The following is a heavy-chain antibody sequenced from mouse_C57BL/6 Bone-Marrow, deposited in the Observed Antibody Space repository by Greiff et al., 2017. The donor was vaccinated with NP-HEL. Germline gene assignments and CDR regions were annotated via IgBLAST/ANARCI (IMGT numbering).Heavy chain of an antibody. CDR3: TTEDGYYVAWFAY. Sequence: VQLQQSGAELVRPGASVKLSCTASGFNITDDYMHWVKQRPEQGLEWIGWIDPENGDTEYASKFQGKATITADTSSNTAYLQLSSLTSEDTAVYYCTTEDGYYVAWFAYWGQGTLVTVSA. J-gene: IGHJ3*01. CDR2: IDPENGDT. D-gene: IGHD2-3*01. V-gene: IGHV14-4*01. CDR1: GFNITDDY.